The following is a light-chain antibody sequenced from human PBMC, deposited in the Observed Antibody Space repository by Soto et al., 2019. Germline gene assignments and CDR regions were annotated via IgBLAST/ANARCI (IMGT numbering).Light chain of an antibody. CDR1: QGISTW. J-gene: IGKJ1*01. Sequence: DIQMTQSPSSASASVGDRLTITCRASQGISTWIAWYQQKPGKAPKLLIYAASTLQSGVPSRFSGSGSGTEFTLTISSLQPEDFATYYCQQLNSYPPWTFGQGTKVDIK. V-gene: IGKV1D-12*01. CDR3: QQLNSYPPWT. CDR2: AAS.